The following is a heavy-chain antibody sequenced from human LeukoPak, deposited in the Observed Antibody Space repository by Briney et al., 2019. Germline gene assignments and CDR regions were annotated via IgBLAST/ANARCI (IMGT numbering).Heavy chain of an antibody. Sequence: PGGSLRLSCAASGFTFSSYGMHWVRQAPGKGLEWVAVISYDGSNKYYADSVKGRFTISRDNSKNTLYLQMNSLRAEDTAVYYCAREWELPWSRFDPWGQGTLVTVSS. CDR3: AREWELPWSRFDP. J-gene: IGHJ5*02. V-gene: IGHV3-30*19. CDR2: ISYDGSNK. CDR1: GFTFSSYG. D-gene: IGHD1-26*01.